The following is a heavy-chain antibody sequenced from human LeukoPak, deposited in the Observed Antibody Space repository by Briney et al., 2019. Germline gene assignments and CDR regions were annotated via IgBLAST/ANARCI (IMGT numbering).Heavy chain of an antibody. CDR1: GYTFTSYY. CDR2: INPSGGST. V-gene: IGHV1-46*01. J-gene: IGHJ6*03. Sequence: GASVKVSCXASGYTFTSYYMHWVRQAPGQGLEWMGIINPSGGSTSYAQKFQGRVTMTRDTSTSTVYMELSSLRSEDTAVYYCARDLRETGTTERHYYYMDVWGKGTTVTVSS. CDR3: ARDLRETGTTERHYYYMDV. D-gene: IGHD1-7*01.